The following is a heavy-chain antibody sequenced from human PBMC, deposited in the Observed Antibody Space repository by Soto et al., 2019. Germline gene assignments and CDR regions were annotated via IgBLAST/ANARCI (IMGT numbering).Heavy chain of an antibody. CDR2: IIPIFATP. Sequence: QVQLVQSGAEVKKPGSSIKVFCKTSGGTLSSNAFTRVRQAPGQGLEWVGGIIPIFATPHYAQKVQGRVTITADHSTSTVYMELSSLRSEDTAVYYCARGQGAIYFDYWGQGSLVTVSS. CDR1: GGTLSSNA. CDR3: ARGQGAIYFDY. V-gene: IGHV1-69*12. J-gene: IGHJ4*02. D-gene: IGHD2-2*01.